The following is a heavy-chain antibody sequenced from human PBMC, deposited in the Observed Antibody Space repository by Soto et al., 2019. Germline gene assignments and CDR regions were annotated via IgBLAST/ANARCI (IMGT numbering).Heavy chain of an antibody. J-gene: IGHJ6*02. CDR1: GFTFSSYS. CDR3: ARDFNLAAEDYYYYYGMDV. Sequence: GGSLRLSCAASGFTFSSYSMNWVRQAPGKGLEWVSSISSSSSYIYYADSVKGRFTISRDNAKNSLYLQMNSLRAEDTAVYYCARDFNLAAEDYYYYYGMDVWGQGTTVTVYS. CDR2: ISSSSSYI. V-gene: IGHV3-21*01.